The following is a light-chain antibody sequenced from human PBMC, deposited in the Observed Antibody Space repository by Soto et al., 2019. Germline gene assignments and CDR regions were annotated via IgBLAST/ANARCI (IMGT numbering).Light chain of an antibody. Sequence: DIRMTQSPSSLSASVGDRVTITRRASQTISIFLNWYQQKPGKAPKLLIYGASTLQGGVPSRFSGSGSGADFTLTISRLQPEDFATYYCQRSYGSPPWTFGQGTKVDIK. CDR1: QTISIF. V-gene: IGKV1-39*01. J-gene: IGKJ1*01. CDR2: GAS. CDR3: QRSYGSPPWT.